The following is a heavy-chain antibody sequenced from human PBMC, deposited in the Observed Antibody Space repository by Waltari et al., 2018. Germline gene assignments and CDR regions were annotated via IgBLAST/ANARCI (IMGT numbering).Heavy chain of an antibody. CDR3: ARRWFRELFARRGFDY. CDR1: GGSFSGYY. Sequence: QVQLQQWGAGLLKPSETLSLTCAVYGGSFSGYYWSWIRQPPGKGLEWIGEINHSGSTNYNPSLKSRVTISVDTSKNQFSLKLSSVTAADTAVYYCARRWFRELFARRGFDYWGQGTLVTVSS. D-gene: IGHD3-10*01. V-gene: IGHV4-34*01. CDR2: INHSGST. J-gene: IGHJ4*02.